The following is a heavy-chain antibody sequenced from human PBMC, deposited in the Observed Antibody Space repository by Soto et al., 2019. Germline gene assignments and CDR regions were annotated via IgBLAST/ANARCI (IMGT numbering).Heavy chain of an antibody. V-gene: IGHV3-30-3*01. D-gene: IGHD5-18*01. CDR2: ISDDGSIK. J-gene: IGHJ4*02. CDR3: ARAIETAMDPCDY. Sequence: QVQLVESGGGVVQPGRSLRLSCEASGFSFTTYAMHWVRQAPGKGLEWVAVISDDGSIKYYADSVKGRFTISRDNSKNTFSLQMNSLRGDDTAVYFCARAIETAMDPCDYWGQGTLVTVSS. CDR1: GFSFTTYA.